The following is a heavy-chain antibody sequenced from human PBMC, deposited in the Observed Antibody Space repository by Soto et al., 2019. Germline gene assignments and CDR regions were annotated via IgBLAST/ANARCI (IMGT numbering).Heavy chain of an antibody. CDR3: ASSYSSSWSSFDP. CDR1: GFTFSSYS. J-gene: IGHJ5*02. CDR2: ISSSSSYI. D-gene: IGHD6-13*01. V-gene: IGHV3-21*01. Sequence: SLRLSCAASGFTFSSYSMNWVRQAPGKGLEWVSSISSSSSYIYYADSVKGRFTISRDSAKNSLYLQMNSLRAEDTAVYYCASSYSSSWSSFDPWGQGTLVTVSS.